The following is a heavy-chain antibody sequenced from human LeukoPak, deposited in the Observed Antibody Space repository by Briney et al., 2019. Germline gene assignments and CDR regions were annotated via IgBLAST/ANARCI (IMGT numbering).Heavy chain of an antibody. Sequence: PSETLSLTCTVSGGSISSYYWSWIRQPPGKGLEWIGYIYYSGSTNYNPSLKSRVTISVDTSKTHFSLKLNSVTAADTAIYYCARRSGETGYSFDYWGQGTLVTVSS. D-gene: IGHD3-9*01. CDR3: ARRSGETGYSFDY. J-gene: IGHJ4*02. CDR1: GGSISSYY. V-gene: IGHV4-59*08. CDR2: IYYSGST.